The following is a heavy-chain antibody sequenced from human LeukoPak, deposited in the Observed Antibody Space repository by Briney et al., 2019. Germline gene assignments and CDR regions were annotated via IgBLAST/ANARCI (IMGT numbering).Heavy chain of an antibody. J-gene: IGHJ6*04. V-gene: IGHV3-30*02. D-gene: IGHD2-2*01. Sequence: GGSLRLSCAASGFTFSSYGMHWVRQAPGKGLEWVAFIRYDGSNKYYADSVKGRFTISRDNSKNTLYLQMNSLRAEDTAVYCCAKAYCSSTSCPLDVWGKGTTVTISS. CDR3: AKAYCSSTSCPLDV. CDR2: IRYDGSNK. CDR1: GFTFSSYG.